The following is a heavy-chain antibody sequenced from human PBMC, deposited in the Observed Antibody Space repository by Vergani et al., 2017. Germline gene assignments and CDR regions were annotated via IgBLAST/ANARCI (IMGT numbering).Heavy chain of an antibody. D-gene: IGHD5-18*01. CDR2: INHSGST. Sequence: QVQLQQWGAGLLKPSETLSLTCAVYGGSFSGYYWSWIRQPPGKGLEWIGEINHSGSTNYNPSLKSRVTISLDTSKNQFSLKLSSVTAADTAVYYCARGGYSYGLVSPWFDPWGQGTLVTVSS. CDR1: GGSFSGYY. V-gene: IGHV4-34*01. J-gene: IGHJ5*02. CDR3: ARGGYSYGLVSPWFDP.